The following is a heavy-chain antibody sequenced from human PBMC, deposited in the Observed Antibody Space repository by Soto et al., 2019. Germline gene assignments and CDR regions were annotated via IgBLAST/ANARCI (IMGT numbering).Heavy chain of an antibody. J-gene: IGHJ4*02. CDR3: ARGVVGATRHFDY. CDR2: INPNSGGT. V-gene: IGHV1-2*04. D-gene: IGHD1-26*01. Sequence: ASVKVSCKASGYTFTGYYMHWVRQAPGQGLEWMGWINPNSGGTNYAQKFQGWITMTRDTSISTAYMELSRLRSDDTAVYYCARGVVGATRHFDYWGQGTLVTVSS. CDR1: GYTFTGYY.